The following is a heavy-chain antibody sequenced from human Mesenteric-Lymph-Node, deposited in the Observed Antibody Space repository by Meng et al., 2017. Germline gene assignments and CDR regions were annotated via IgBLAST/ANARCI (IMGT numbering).Heavy chain of an antibody. J-gene: IGHJ3*02. Sequence: ASVKVSCKASGYTFTGYYMHWVRQAPGQGPEWMGWINPNSGGTNYAQKFQGRVTMTRDTSISTAYMELSRLRSDDTAVYYCARDGNGGSSWYERDAFDIWGQGTMVTVSS. CDR1: GYTFTGYY. V-gene: IGHV1-2*02. CDR3: ARDGNGGSSWYERDAFDI. CDR2: INPNSGGT. D-gene: IGHD6-13*01.